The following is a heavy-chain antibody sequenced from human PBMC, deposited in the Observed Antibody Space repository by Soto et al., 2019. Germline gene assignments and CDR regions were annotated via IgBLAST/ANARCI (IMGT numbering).Heavy chain of an antibody. J-gene: IGHJ1*01. CDR3: AKDPGPGITTAGSGYFHH. Sequence: GGSLRLSCAASGFSFSTYAMHWVRQAPGKGLERVSVISWNSGSIGYADSVKGRFTISRDNAKNSLYLQMNSLRAEDTALYYCAKDPGPGITTAGSGYFHHWGQGTLVTVSS. V-gene: IGHV3-9*01. D-gene: IGHD6-13*01. CDR2: ISWNSGSI. CDR1: GFSFSTYA.